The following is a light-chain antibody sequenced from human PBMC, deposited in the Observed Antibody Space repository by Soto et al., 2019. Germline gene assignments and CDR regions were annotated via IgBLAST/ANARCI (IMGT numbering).Light chain of an antibody. V-gene: IGLV2-11*01. CDR1: SSDVGGYNY. J-gene: IGLJ1*01. CDR2: DVS. CDR3: CSYAGSYTSLYV. Sequence: QSVLTQPRSVSGSPGQSVTISCTGTSSDVGGYNYDSWYQQHPGKAPKLMIYDVSKRPSGVPDRFSGSKSGNTASLTISGLQAEDEADYYCCSYAGSYTSLYVFGTGTKVTVL.